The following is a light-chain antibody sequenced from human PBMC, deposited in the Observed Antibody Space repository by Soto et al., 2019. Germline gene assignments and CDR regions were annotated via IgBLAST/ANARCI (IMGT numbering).Light chain of an antibody. V-gene: IGKV1-17*03. J-gene: IGKJ4*01. CDR1: QGINNY. Sequence: ILISVYPSGMLASVKYLVTITCRASQGINNYLAWFQQRPGKAPKLLISDASSLETGAPSRFSGSGSGTDFTLTICSLQPEDFTTYCCQQAYAHTLSFGGRSKVEIK. CDR2: DAS. CDR3: QQAYAHTLS.